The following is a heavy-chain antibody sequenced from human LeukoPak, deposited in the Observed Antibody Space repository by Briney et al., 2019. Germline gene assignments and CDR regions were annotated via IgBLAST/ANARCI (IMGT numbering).Heavy chain of an antibody. J-gene: IGHJ6*03. Sequence: GASVKVSCKASGYTFTGYYMHWVRQAPGQGLEWMGWINPNSGGTNYAQEFQGRVTMTRDTSISTAYMELSRLRSDDTAVYYCARAFREITIPMDVWGKGTTVTVSS. D-gene: IGHD3-3*01. CDR1: GYTFTGYY. V-gene: IGHV1-2*02. CDR3: ARAFREITIPMDV. CDR2: INPNSGGT.